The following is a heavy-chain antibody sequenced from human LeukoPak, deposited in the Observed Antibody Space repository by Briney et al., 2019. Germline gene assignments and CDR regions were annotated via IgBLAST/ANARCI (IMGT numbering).Heavy chain of an antibody. CDR2: IYYSGST. CDR3: ARDSADCSSTSCYWGSYYMDV. CDR1: GGSISSYY. V-gene: IGHV4-59*01. Sequence: SETLSLTCTVSGGSISSYYWSWIRQPPGKGLEWIGYIYYSGSTNYNPSLKSRVTISVDTSKNQFSLKLSSVTAADTAVYYCARDSADCSSTSCYWGSYYMDVWGKGTTVTVSS. D-gene: IGHD2-2*01. J-gene: IGHJ6*03.